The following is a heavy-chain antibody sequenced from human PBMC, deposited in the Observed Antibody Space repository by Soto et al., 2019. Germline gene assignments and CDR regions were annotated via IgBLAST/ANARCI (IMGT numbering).Heavy chain of an antibody. CDR2: ISAYNGNT. CDR3: ARDKGGSYLYYYYGMDV. D-gene: IGHD1-26*01. J-gene: IGHJ6*02. Sequence: ASVKVSCKASGYTCTSYGISWVRQAPGQGLEWMGWISAYNGNTNYAQKLQGRVTMTTDTSTSTAYMELRSLRSDDTAVYYCARDKGGSYLYYYYGMDVWGQGTTVTVSS. CDR1: GYTCTSYG. V-gene: IGHV1-18*01.